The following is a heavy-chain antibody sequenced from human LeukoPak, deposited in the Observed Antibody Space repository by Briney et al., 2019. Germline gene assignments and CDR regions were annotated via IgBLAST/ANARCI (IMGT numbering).Heavy chain of an antibody. V-gene: IGHV4-38-2*01. D-gene: IGHD2-2*01. CDR2: IYHSGST. J-gene: IGHJ5*02. CDR3: ARLGKQLLTRWFDP. Sequence: SETLSLTCAVSGYSISSGYYWGWIRQPPGKGLEWIGSIYHSGSTYYNPSLKSRVTISVDTSKNQFSLKLSSVTAADTAVYDCARLGKQLLTRWFDPWGQGTLVTVSS. CDR1: GYSISSGYY.